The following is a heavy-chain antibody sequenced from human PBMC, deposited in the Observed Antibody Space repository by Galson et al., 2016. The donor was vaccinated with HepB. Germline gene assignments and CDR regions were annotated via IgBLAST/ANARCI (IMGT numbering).Heavy chain of an antibody. CDR2: VTDNSDYK. CDR3: AKNLNYDIMTGYYANWYFDL. CDR1: GFTFSSYN. J-gene: IGHJ2*01. V-gene: IGHV3-21*01. Sequence: SLRLSCAASGFTFSSYNMNWVRQAPGKGLEWVSSVTDNSDYKYYADSVKGRFTISRDNSKKTLYLQMNSLRAEDTAVYYCAKNLNYDIMTGYYANWYFDLWGRGTLVTVSS. D-gene: IGHD3-9*01.